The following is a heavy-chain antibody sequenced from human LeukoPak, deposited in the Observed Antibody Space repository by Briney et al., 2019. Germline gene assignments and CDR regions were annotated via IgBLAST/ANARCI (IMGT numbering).Heavy chain of an antibody. J-gene: IGHJ6*02. Sequence: PGGSLRLSCATSGFTFSDYWMNWVRQAPGKGLEWVANIKQDGSEKYYVGSVKGRFTISRDNFKRTVHLEMSNLRADDTAMYYCVRRAAVRGMDFWGLGTTVIVSS. V-gene: IGHV3-7*03. CDR3: VRRAAVRGMDF. D-gene: IGHD1-14*01. CDR2: IKQDGSEK. CDR1: GFTFSDYW.